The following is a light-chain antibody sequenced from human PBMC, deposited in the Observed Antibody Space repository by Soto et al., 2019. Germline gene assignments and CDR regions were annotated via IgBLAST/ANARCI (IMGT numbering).Light chain of an antibody. J-gene: IGLJ2*01. CDR1: SSDVGSYNL. CDR2: EVS. CDR3: CSYAGSSTNVV. V-gene: IGLV2-23*02. Sequence: QSALTQPASVSGSPGQSITXSCTGTSSDVGSYNLVSWYQQHPGKAPKLMIYEVSKRPSGVSNRFSGSKSGNTASLTISGLQAEDEADYYCCSYAGSSTNVVFGGGTQLTVL.